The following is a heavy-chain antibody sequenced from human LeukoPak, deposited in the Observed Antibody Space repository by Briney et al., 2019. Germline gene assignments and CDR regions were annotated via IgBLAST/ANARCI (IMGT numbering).Heavy chain of an antibody. J-gene: IGHJ4*02. CDR1: GGSISSGGYY. D-gene: IGHD1-26*01. V-gene: IGHV4-30-2*01. Sequence: SETLSLTCTVSGGSISSGGYYWSWIRQPPGKGLEWIGYIYHSGSTYYNPSLKSRVTISVDTSKNQFSLKLSSVTAADTAVYYCARALAYSGSYSDYWGQGTLVTVSS. CDR3: ARALAYSGSYSDY. CDR2: IYHSGST.